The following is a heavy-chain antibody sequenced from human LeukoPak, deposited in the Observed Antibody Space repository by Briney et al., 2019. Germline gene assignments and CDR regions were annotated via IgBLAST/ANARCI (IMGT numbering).Heavy chain of an antibody. D-gene: IGHD3-16*02. CDR3: ARVVGNYVWGSYRPEGCFDS. J-gene: IGHJ4*02. Sequence: ASVKVSCKASGYTFTSYAISWARQAPGQGPEWMGWINMYNGNTNYAQKLQGRVTMTTDTSTSTAYMELRSLRSDDTAVYYCARVVGNYVWGSYRPEGCFDSWGQGTLVTVSS. CDR2: INMYNGNT. CDR1: GYTFTSYA. V-gene: IGHV1-18*01.